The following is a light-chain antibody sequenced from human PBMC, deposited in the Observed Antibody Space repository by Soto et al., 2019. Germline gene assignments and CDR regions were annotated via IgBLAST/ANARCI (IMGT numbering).Light chain of an antibody. CDR3: QQYGSSPVT. Sequence: EIVLTQSPGTLSLSPGERATLSCRASQSLSSTYLAWYQQKPGQAPRLLIYGASSRATGIPDRFSGSGSGTDYTHTISRLEPEDFAVDYCQQYGSSPVTFGGGTMVEIK. CDR1: QSLSSTY. CDR2: GAS. J-gene: IGKJ4*01. V-gene: IGKV3-20*01.